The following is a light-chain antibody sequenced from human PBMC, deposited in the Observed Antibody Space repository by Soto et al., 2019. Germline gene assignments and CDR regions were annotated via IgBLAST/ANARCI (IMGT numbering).Light chain of an antibody. V-gene: IGKV3-11*01. Sequence: EIVLTQSPATLSLSPAERATLSCRASQSVSSYLAWYQQKPGQAPSLLIYDASNRATSIPARFSGSGSGTDFTLTISILEPEDFAFYYCQQHSNWPLYTFGQGTKLEIK. J-gene: IGKJ2*01. CDR2: DAS. CDR3: QQHSNWPLYT. CDR1: QSVSSY.